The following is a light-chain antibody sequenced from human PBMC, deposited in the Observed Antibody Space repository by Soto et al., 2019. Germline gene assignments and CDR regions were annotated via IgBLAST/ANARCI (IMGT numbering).Light chain of an antibody. CDR2: DAS. V-gene: IGKV3-15*01. CDR1: QSVSGK. CDR3: QHYGDSLSIT. Sequence: EVVMTQSPATLSVSPGERATLSCRASQSVSGKLVWYQQRPGQAPRLLIYDASTRATGIPARFSGRGSGTDFSLTISRLEPGDFAVYYCQHYGDSLSITFGQGTRLEI. J-gene: IGKJ5*01.